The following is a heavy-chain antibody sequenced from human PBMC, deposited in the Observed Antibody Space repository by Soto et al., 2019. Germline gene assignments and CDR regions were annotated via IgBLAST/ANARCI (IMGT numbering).Heavy chain of an antibody. V-gene: IGHV3-23*01. CDR1: GFTFSSYA. CDR2: IGGHGGDT. Sequence: EVQLLEPGGGLVQPGGSLRLSCTASGFTFSSYALSWVRQAPGRGLEWGSTIGGHGGDTFYADSVKGRFTVSRDNPKNTLYLQLNSLTAEYTALYYCAKEALYTSSRLHWGPGTLVTVSS. D-gene: IGHD2-2*01. J-gene: IGHJ4*02. CDR3: AKEALYTSSRLH.